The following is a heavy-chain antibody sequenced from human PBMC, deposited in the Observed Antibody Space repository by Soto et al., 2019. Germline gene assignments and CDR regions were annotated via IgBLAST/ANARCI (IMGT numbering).Heavy chain of an antibody. CDR1: GFTFSSYS. D-gene: IGHD4-4*01. J-gene: IGHJ4*02. V-gene: IGHV3-48*02. Sequence: GGSLRLSCAASGFTFSSYSMNWVRQAPGKGLEWVSYISSSSGTQYYADSVKGRFTISRDNAKQSLYLQLNSLRDEDTAVYYCARDPKSGGQKLYFDYWGQGTLVTVSS. CDR2: ISSSSGTQ. CDR3: ARDPKSGGQKLYFDY.